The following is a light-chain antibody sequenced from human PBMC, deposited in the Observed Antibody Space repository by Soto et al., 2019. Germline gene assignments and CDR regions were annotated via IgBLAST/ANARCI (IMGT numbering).Light chain of an antibody. V-gene: IGLV2-14*01. CDR3: SSYTNSSTRV. J-gene: IGLJ1*01. CDR2: EVS. Sequence: QSALTQPASVSGSPGQSIAISCTGSSSDVGIYNYVSWYQQHPGKVPKLIIYEVSNRPSGVSNRFSGSKSGNTASLTISGLQAEDEADYYCSSYTNSSTRVFGNGTKVNVL. CDR1: SSDVGIYNY.